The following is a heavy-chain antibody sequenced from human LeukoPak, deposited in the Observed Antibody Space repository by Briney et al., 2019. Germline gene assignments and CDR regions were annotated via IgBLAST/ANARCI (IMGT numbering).Heavy chain of an antibody. CDR3: ARGLAAAGLWYFDY. V-gene: IGHV1-69*04. CDR2: IIPILGIA. D-gene: IGHD6-13*01. Sequence: SVKVSCKASGGTFSSYAISWERQAPGQGLEWMGRIIPILGIANYAQKFQGRVTITADKSTSTAYMELSSLRSEDTAVYYCARGLAAAGLWYFDYWGQGTLVTVSS. J-gene: IGHJ4*02. CDR1: GGTFSSYA.